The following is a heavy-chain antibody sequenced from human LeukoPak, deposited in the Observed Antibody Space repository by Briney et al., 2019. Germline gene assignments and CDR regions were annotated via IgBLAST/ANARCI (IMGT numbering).Heavy chain of an antibody. J-gene: IGHJ4*02. CDR1: GFTFSSYA. CDR2: ISYDGSNK. V-gene: IGHV3-30-3*01. CDR3: ARDKDEALDY. Sequence: PGGSLRLSCAASGFTFSSYAMHWVRQAPGKGLEWVAVISYDGSNKYYADSVKGRFTISRDNSKNTLYLQMNSLRAEDTAVYYCARDKDEALDYWGQGNLVTVSS.